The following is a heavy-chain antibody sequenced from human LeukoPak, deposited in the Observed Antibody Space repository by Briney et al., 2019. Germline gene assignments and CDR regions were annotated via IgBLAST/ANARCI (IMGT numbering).Heavy chain of an antibody. Sequence: SETLSLTCTVSGGSISRSSNYWGWIRQPPGKGLGWSGRIYYSGTTYYSPSLKSRVTISVDTSKNQFSLKLRSVTAADTAVYYCARISSSNWYNERGAFDVWGQGTMVTVSS. D-gene: IGHD6-13*01. CDR2: IYYSGTT. CDR1: GGSISRSSNY. CDR3: ARISSSNWYNERGAFDV. V-gene: IGHV4-39*07. J-gene: IGHJ3*01.